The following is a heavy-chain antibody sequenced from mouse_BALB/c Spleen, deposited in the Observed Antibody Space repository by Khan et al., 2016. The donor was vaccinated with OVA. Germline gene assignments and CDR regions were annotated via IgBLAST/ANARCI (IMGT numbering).Heavy chain of an antibody. J-gene: IGHJ4*01. CDR3: ARRTTEYALDY. CDR2: INPRSGYT. Sequence: VQLQQSGAELARPGASVRMSCKASGYTFTSHTMHWVKQRPGQGLEWIGYINPRSGYTKYNQKFNDKATLTADISSSTAYMQLSSLTSEDSAVYYCARRTTEYALDYWGQGTSVTVSS. CDR1: GYTFTSHT. V-gene: IGHV1-4*01. D-gene: IGHD2-14*01.